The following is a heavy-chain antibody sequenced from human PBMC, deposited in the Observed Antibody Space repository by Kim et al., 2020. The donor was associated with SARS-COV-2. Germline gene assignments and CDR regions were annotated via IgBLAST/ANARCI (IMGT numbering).Heavy chain of an antibody. Sequence: GGSLRLSCAASGFTVSSNYMSWVRQAPGKGLEWVSVIYSGGSTYYADSVKGRFTISRDNSKNTLYLQMNSLRAEDTAVYYCARVRCKSSTSCYGGYYYGMDVWGQGTTVTVSS. V-gene: IGHV3-53*01. CDR3: ARVRCKSSTSCYGGYYYGMDV. D-gene: IGHD2-2*01. CDR2: IYSGGST. J-gene: IGHJ6*02. CDR1: GFTVSSNY.